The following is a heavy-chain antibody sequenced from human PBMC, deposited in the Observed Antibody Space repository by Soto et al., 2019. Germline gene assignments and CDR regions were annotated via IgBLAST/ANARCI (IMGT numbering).Heavy chain of an antibody. CDR3: ARDGVITGTLDALDI. V-gene: IGHV4-30-4*01. CDR1: GGSISSGDYY. CDR2: IYYSGST. D-gene: IGHD1-7*01. Sequence: SETLSLTCTVSGGSISSGDYYWSWIRQPPGKGLEWIGYIYYSGSTYYNPSLKSRVTISVDTSKNQFSLKLSSVTAADTAVYYCARDGVITGTLDALDIWGQGTMVTVSS. J-gene: IGHJ3*02.